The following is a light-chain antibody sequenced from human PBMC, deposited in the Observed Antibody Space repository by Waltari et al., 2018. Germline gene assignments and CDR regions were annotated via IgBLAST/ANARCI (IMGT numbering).Light chain of an antibody. Sequence: QSALTQPASVAGPPGQSVAISCARTSSDVGCYNYVSWYQQHPGKAPKLMIYDVSERPSGVSNRFSGSKSGNTASLTISGLQADDEADYYCNSYASSSSWVFGGGTKLTVL. CDR3: NSYASSSSWV. CDR2: DVS. V-gene: IGLV2-14*01. J-gene: IGLJ3*02. CDR1: SSDVGCYNY.